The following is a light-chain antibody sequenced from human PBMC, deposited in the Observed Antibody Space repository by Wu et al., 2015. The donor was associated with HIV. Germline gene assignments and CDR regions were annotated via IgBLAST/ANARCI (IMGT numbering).Light chain of an antibody. J-gene: IGKJ4*01. CDR3: QKYNSAPXT. V-gene: IGKV1-27*01. Sequence: DIKMTQSPSSLSASVGDRIIITCRASQDIGDSVAWYQEIPGKVPKLLIYATSTLHSGVPSRFSGSRSGADFTLTISPLQPEDVATYYCQKYNSAPXTFGGGTKVEI. CDR1: QDIGDS. CDR2: ATS.